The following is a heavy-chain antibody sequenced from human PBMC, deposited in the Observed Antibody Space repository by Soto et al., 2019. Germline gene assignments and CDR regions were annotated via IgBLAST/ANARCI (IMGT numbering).Heavy chain of an antibody. Sequence: ETLSLTCSVYGGSFSGYYWSWIRQPPGKGLEWIGEINHSGSTNYNPSLKSRVTISVDTSKNQFSLKLSSVTAAETAAYYCARIRDYVWASYSYTGTRTSYFDYWGQGTLVTVYS. J-gene: IGHJ4*02. V-gene: IGHV4-34*01. D-gene: IGHD3-16*02. CDR3: ARIRDYVWASYSYTGTRTSYFDY. CDR2: INHSGST. CDR1: GGSFSGYY.